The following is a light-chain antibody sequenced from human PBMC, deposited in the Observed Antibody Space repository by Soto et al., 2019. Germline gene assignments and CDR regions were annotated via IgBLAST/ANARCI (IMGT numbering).Light chain of an antibody. V-gene: IGLV2-14*01. J-gene: IGLJ1*01. CDR3: SSYTSSSTHYV. CDR1: SSDVGGYNY. CDR2: EXX. Sequence: QSTLTQPASVSGSPGQSITISCTGTSSDVGGYNYVSCYQQHPCKSPKLMIYEXXXXPXXXXXLFSCTQXGNTASLTISGLQAEVEADYYCSSYTSSSTHYVFGTGTKVTV.